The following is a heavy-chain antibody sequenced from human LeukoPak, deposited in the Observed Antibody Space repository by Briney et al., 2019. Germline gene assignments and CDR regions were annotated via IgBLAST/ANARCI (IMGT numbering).Heavy chain of an antibody. Sequence: SETLSLTCTVAGGSISSSVYYWGWMRQPPGKGLEWIGSLYHSGTTHYNPSLKSRVTLSIDTSKNQFSLKLISVTAADTAMYYCASRPKYCSGGSCVVWFAPWGQGTLVTVSS. D-gene: IGHD2-15*01. CDR3: ASRPKYCSGGSCVVWFAP. V-gene: IGHV4-39*01. CDR1: GGSISSSVYY. J-gene: IGHJ5*02. CDR2: LYHSGTT.